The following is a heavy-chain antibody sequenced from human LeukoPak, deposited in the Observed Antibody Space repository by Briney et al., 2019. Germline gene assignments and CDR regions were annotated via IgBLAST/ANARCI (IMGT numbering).Heavy chain of an antibody. CDR3: ARASRDYGDYGSDAFDI. Sequence: GASVKVSCKASGYTFASYDINWVRQATGQGLEWMGWMNPNSGNTGYAQKFQGRVTITRNTSISTAYMELSSLRSEDTAVYYCARASRDYGDYGSDAFDIWGQGTMVTVSS. CDR2: MNPNSGNT. D-gene: IGHD4-17*01. CDR1: GYTFASYD. J-gene: IGHJ3*02. V-gene: IGHV1-8*03.